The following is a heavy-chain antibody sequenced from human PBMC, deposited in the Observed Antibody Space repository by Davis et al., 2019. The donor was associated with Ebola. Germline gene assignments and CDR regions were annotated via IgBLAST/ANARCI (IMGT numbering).Heavy chain of an antibody. CDR1: GGSSTGYY. CDR3: ARGGWWLRSRGSFDY. CDR2: INPSGST. D-gene: IGHD5-12*01. V-gene: IGHV4-34*01. J-gene: IGHJ4*02. Sequence: MPSETLSLTCAVPGGSSTGYYWGWIRQPPGKGLGWIGEINPSGSTNYNPSLKSRVTISVDTSKNQFSLKLTSVTAADTAVYYCARGGWWLRSRGSFDYWGQGTLVTVSS.